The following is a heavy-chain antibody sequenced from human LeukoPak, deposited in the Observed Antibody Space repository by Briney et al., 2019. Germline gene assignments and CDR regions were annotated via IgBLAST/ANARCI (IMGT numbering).Heavy chain of an antibody. J-gene: IGHJ4*02. CDR2: ISSSSSYI. Sequence: GGSPRLSCAASGFTFSSYSMNWVRQAPGKGLEWVSSISSSSSYIYYADSVKGRFTISRDNAKNSLYLQMNSLRAEDTAVYYCARGLQWLVTGRQYYFDYWGQGTLVTVSS. CDR1: GFTFSSYS. D-gene: IGHD6-19*01. CDR3: ARGLQWLVTGRQYYFDY. V-gene: IGHV3-21*01.